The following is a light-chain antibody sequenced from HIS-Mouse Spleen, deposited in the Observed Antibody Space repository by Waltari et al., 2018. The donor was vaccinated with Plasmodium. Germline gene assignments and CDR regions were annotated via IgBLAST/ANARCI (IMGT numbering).Light chain of an antibody. J-gene: IGLJ3*02. CDR3: YSTDSSGNHRV. V-gene: IGLV3-10*01. CDR1: ALPKKY. Sequence: SYELTQPPSVSVSPGQTARITCSGDALPKKYAYWYQKKSGQAPVLVIYEDSKRPPGIPERFSGSSEGTMATLTISGVQVEDEADYYCYSTDSSGNHRVFGGGTKLTVL. CDR2: EDS.